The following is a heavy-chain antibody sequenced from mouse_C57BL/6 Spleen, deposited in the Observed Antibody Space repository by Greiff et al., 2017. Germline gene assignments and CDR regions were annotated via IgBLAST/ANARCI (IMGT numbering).Heavy chain of an antibody. V-gene: IGHV1-80*01. CDR3: ARPSITSLGFEV. CDR1: GYAFRSYW. D-gene: IGHD1-1*01. CDR2: ISPGEGAT. J-gene: IGHJ1*03. Sequence: VQLQPSGAELVKPGASVKISCKASGYAFRSYWMNWVKQRPGKGLEWIGQISPGEGATNYNGKFKGKATLNADKSSSTAYMQLSGLTSEDSAVYFCARPSITSLGFEVWGTGTTVTVPS.